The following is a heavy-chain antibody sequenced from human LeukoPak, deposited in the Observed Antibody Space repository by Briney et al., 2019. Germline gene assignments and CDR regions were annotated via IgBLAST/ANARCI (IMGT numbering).Heavy chain of an antibody. J-gene: IGHJ5*02. CDR1: GGSISSYY. D-gene: IGHD2-21*02. CDR2: IYTSGST. Sequence: PSETLSLACTVSGGSISSYYWSSVRQPAGKGLESIGRIYTSGSTNYHPSRKGRVTMSVDTSKNQFSLKLSSVTAADTAVYYCARDRSAPAYCGGDCGLAEGWFDPWGQGTLVTVSS. CDR3: ARDRSAPAYCGGDCGLAEGWFDP. V-gene: IGHV4-4*07.